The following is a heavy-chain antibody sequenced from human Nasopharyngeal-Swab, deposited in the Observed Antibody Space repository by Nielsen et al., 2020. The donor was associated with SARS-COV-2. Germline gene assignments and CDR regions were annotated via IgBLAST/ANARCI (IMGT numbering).Heavy chain of an antibody. CDR2: IYSGGST. D-gene: IGHD1-26*01. Sequence: GGSLRLSCAASGFTVSSNYMSWVRQAPGKGLEWVSVIYSGGSTYYADSVKGRFTISRDNSKNTLYLQMNSLRAEDTAVYYCARVGGSYFYGYFDYWGQGTLVTVSS. CDR1: GFTVSSNY. J-gene: IGHJ4*02. CDR3: ARVGGSYFYGYFDY. V-gene: IGHV3-66*01.